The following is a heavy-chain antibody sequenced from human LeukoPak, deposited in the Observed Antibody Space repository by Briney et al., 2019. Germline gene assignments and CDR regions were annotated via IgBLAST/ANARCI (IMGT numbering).Heavy chain of an antibody. CDR2: ISTYNGNT. J-gene: IGHJ4*02. V-gene: IGHV1-18*01. CDR3: ARDLGYSSGWSGGY. Sequence: AASVQVSCKASGYTFTSYGISWVRPPPGQGLEWMGWISTYNGNTNYAQELQGRVTMTTDTSTSTAYMELRSLRSDDTAVYYCARDLGYSSGWSGGYWGQGTLVTVSS. CDR1: GYTFTSYG. D-gene: IGHD6-19*01.